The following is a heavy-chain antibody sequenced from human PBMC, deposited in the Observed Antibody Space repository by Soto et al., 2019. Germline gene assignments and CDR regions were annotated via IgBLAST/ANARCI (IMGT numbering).Heavy chain of an antibody. CDR2: ISSSSSYI. CDR3: ARDLATYYDFWSGHN. J-gene: IGHJ4*02. D-gene: IGHD3-3*01. CDR1: GFTFSSYS. Sequence: EVQLVESGGGLVKPGGSLRLSCAASGFTFSSYSMNWVRQAPGKGLEWVSSISSSSSYIYYADSVKGRFTISRDNAKNSLYLQMNSLRAEDTAVYYCARDLATYYDFWSGHNWGQGTLVTVSS. V-gene: IGHV3-21*01.